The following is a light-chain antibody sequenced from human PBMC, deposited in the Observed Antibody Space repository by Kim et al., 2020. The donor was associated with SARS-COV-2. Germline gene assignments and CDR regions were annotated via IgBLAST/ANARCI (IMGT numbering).Light chain of an antibody. CDR2: EVT. V-gene: IGLV2-8*01. Sequence: GQSVTISCTGTSSDVGGYNYVSWYQQQPDKAPKLIIFEVTKRPSGVPDRFSGSKSGNTASLTVSGLQPEDEADYYCNSYAGSNILVFGGGTQLTVL. CDR3: NSYAGSNILV. J-gene: IGLJ3*02. CDR1: SSDVGGYNY.